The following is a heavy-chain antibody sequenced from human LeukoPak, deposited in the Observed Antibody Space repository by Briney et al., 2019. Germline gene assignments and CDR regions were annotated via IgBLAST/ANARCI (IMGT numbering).Heavy chain of an antibody. CDR1: GFTFSDYY. V-gene: IGHV3-64*01. Sequence: GGSLRLSCVVSGFTFSDYYMHWVRQAPGKGLEYVSAISPTGGSTYYANSVKGRFTMSRDNSKSTLYLQMGSLSTEDMAVYFCARAPRYYGSGLYYFDYWGQGTLVTVSS. J-gene: IGHJ4*02. CDR3: ARAPRYYGSGLYYFDY. CDR2: ISPTGGST. D-gene: IGHD3-10*01.